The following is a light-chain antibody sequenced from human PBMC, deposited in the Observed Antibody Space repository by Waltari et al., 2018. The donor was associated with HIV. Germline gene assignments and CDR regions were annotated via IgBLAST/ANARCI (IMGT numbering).Light chain of an antibody. CDR3: AAWDDSLSGLV. CDR2: RNN. CDR1: SSNIGSNY. Sequence: QSVLTQPPPASGTPGQRVTIPCSGSSSNIGSNYVYWYQQLPGTAPKLLIYRNNQRPSGVPDRFSGSKSGTSASLAISGLRSEDEADYYCAAWDDSLSGLVFGGGTKLTVL. V-gene: IGLV1-47*01. J-gene: IGLJ2*01.